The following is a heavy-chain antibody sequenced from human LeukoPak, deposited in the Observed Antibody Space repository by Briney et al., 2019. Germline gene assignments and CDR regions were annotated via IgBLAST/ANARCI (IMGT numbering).Heavy chain of an antibody. CDR2: IYNSAST. V-gene: IGHV4-38-2*01. Sequence: SETLCLTCVVSGYSITNGDYWGWIRQSPGKGLEWIASIYNSASTHYNPSPRSRVTILVDTSKNEFSLKMRSVTAADTAVSYCARNSTSGFFDYWGQGTLATVSS. CDR3: ARNSTSGFFDY. J-gene: IGHJ4*02. D-gene: IGHD3-10*01. CDR1: GYSITNGDY.